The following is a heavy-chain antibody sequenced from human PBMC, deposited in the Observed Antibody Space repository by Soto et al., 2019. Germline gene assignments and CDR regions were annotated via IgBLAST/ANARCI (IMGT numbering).Heavy chain of an antibody. D-gene: IGHD4-17*01. J-gene: IGHJ1*01. CDR1: GFTFSSYW. Sequence: GGSLRLSCAASGFTFSSYWMSWVRQAPGKGLEWVANIKQDGSEKYYVDSVKGRFTISRDNAKNSLYLQMNSLRAEDTAVYYCASSDYGDLEYFQHWGQGTLVTVSS. CDR2: IKQDGSEK. CDR3: ASSDYGDLEYFQH. V-gene: IGHV3-7*01.